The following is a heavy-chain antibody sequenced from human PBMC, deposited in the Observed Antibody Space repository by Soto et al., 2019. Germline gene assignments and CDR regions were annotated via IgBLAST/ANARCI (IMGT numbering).Heavy chain of an antibody. D-gene: IGHD5-12*01. CDR3: ARNGREMATIPFDY. V-gene: IGHV4-59*01. Sequence: PSETLSLTCTVSGGSISSYYWSWIRQPPGKGLEWIGYIYYSGSTNYNPSLKSRVTISVDTSKNQFSLKLSSVTAADTAVYYCARNGREMATIPFDYWGQGTLVTVSS. CDR2: IYYSGST. CDR1: GGSISSYY. J-gene: IGHJ4*02.